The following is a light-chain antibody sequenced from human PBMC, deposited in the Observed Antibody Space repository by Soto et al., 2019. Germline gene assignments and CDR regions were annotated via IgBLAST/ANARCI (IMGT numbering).Light chain of an antibody. CDR1: QNIAIY. Sequence: IVLTQSPATLSFSPGERATLSCRASQNIAIYLAWYQQKSGQSPSLLIYDTFNKAPGIPDRFSVRGSGTDFTLTISSLEHEDFAVYYCQQRADWPWTFGQGTTVEIK. J-gene: IGKJ1*01. CDR3: QQRADWPWT. V-gene: IGKV3-11*01. CDR2: DTF.